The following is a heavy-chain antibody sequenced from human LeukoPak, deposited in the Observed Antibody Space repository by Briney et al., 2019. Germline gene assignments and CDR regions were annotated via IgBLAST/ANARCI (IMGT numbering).Heavy chain of an antibody. J-gene: IGHJ4*02. CDR1: GYTFTSYG. CDR3: ARHRRDGYNPYYFDY. CDR2: ISAYNGNT. D-gene: IGHD5-24*01. V-gene: IGHV1-18*01. Sequence: ASVKVSCKASGYTFTSYGISWVRQAPGQGLEWMGWISAYNGNTNYAQKLQGRVTMTTDTSTSTAYMELRSLRSDDTAVYYCARHRRDGYNPYYFDYWGQGTLVTVSS.